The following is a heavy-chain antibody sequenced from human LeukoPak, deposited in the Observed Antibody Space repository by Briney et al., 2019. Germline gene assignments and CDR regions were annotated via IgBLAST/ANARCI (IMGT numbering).Heavy chain of an antibody. CDR1: GGSISSDDHY. V-gene: IGHV4-31*03. Sequence: SQTLSLTCTVSGGSISSDDHYWSWIRQRPGKGLEWVAYIYYSGSTYYNPSLKSRVTISVCTSKNQFSLKLSSVTAADTALYYGGRGSGGWQFDYGGEEPWVTVSS. CDR3: GRGSGGWQFDY. J-gene: IGHJ4*02. D-gene: IGHD6-19*01. CDR2: IYYSGST.